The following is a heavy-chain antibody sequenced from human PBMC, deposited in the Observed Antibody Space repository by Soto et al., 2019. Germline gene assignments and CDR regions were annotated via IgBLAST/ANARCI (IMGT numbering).Heavy chain of an antibody. CDR3: ARDTSSTSLRAEYFQF. CDR1: GGSISSSSYY. CDR2: VHHSVTT. J-gene: IGHJ1*01. V-gene: IGHV4-39*02. Sequence: SETLSLTCTVSGGSISSSSYYWGWIRQPPGKGLEWIGSVHHSVTTYYNPSLKGRVTISMDTSKNQFSLRLTSVTAADTAVYYCARDTSSTSLRAEYFQFWGQGTQVTVSS. D-gene: IGHD6-13*01.